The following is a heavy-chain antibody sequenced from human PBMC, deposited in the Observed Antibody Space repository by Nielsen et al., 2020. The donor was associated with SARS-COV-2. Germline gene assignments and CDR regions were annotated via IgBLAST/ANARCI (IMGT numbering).Heavy chain of an antibody. Sequence: GESLKISCAASGSTFSSYAMSWVRQAPGKGLEWVAVISYDGSNKYYADSVKGRFTISRDNSKNTLYLQMNSLRAEDTAVYYCAKDRSRAYNWNALGYWGQGTLVTVSS. CDR2: ISYDGSNK. D-gene: IGHD1-1*01. V-gene: IGHV3-30*18. J-gene: IGHJ4*02. CDR3: AKDRSRAYNWNALGY. CDR1: GSTFSSYA.